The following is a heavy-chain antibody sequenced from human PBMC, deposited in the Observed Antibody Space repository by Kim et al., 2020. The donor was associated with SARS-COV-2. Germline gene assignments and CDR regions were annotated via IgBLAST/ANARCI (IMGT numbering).Heavy chain of an antibody. CDR1: GFTFSSHW. Sequence: GGSLRLSCAASGFTFSSHWMHWVRQAPGKGPVWVSGVSSDGAYTMYADSVKGRFTISRDNVVNTMSLQMNSLRAEDTALYYCVRDLPGSGSCNYWGRGTLVTVSS. J-gene: IGHJ4*02. CDR2: VSSDGAYT. D-gene: IGHD3-10*01. CDR3: VRDLPGSGSCNY. V-gene: IGHV3-74*03.